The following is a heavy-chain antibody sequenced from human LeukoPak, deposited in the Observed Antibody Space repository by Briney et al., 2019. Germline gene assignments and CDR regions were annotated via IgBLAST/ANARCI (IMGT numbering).Heavy chain of an antibody. J-gene: IGHJ5*02. D-gene: IGHD3-3*01. CDR2: MNPNSGNT. Sequence: GASVKVSCKASGYTFTSYDINWVRQTTGQGPEWMGWMNPNSGNTGYAQKFQGRVTMTRTTSMSTAYMELNSLRSEDTAVYYCVRGHWSGYSYNWFDPWGQGTLVTVSS. CDR3: VRGHWSGYSYNWFDP. V-gene: IGHV1-8*01. CDR1: GYTFTSYD.